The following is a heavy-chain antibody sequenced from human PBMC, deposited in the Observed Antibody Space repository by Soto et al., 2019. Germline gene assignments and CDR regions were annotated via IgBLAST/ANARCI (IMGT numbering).Heavy chain of an antibody. CDR3: GRVIGDV. CDR2: IGVDGSNP. J-gene: IGHJ1*01. Sequence: EVRLVQSGGGLGQPGGSLRLSCVASGFNFGTYEMQWVRQVPGKGLEWVSHIGVDGSNPQYVEPVKGRFTVSRDNGKTPLLLQMNSLRVVDTAVYYCGRVIGDVWRQGTSVSVSS. D-gene: IGHD3-16*01. V-gene: IGHV3-48*03. CDR1: GFNFGTYE.